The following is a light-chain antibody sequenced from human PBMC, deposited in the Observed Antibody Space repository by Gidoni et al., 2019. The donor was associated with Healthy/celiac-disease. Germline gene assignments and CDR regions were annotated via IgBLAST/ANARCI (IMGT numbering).Light chain of an antibody. CDR2: DNN. CDR1: SSNIGNHY. CDR3: GTWDSSLSAWV. J-gene: IGLJ3*02. Sequence: QSVLTQPPSVSEAPGQKVTISCSGSSSNIGNHYVSWYQQLPGTAPKLLIYDNNKRPSGIPDRFSVSKSGTSATLGITGLQTGDEADYYCGTWDSSLSAWVFGGGTKLTVL. V-gene: IGLV1-51*01.